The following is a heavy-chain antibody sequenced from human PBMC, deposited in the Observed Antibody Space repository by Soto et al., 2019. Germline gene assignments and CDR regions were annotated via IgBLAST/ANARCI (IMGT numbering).Heavy chain of an antibody. D-gene: IGHD6-13*01. J-gene: IGHJ5*02. CDR2: ISAYNGNT. V-gene: IGHV1-18*04. CDR1: GYTFTSYG. Sequence: QVQLVQSGAEVKKPGASVKVSCKASGYTFTSYGISWVRQAPGQGLEWMGWISAYNGNTNYAQKLQGRVTMTTDTYKSTAYIEQGSLICGDAGVYFCARLGGSAAGSWFGPLGQGTLVPLSS. CDR3: ARLGGSAAGSWFGP.